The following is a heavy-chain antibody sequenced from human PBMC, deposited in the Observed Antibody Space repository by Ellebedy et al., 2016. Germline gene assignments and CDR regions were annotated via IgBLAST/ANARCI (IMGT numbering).Heavy chain of an antibody. CDR1: GGTFSNYA. D-gene: IGHD3-16*02. Sequence: SVKVSXKTSGGTFSNYAISWVRQAPGQGLEWMGGIIPVFGTTNYAQKFQGRLTITADESTRTAYMELNSLRSEDTAVYYCGRDSLGYTSLTDYWGQGTLVIVSS. J-gene: IGHJ4*02. CDR3: GRDSLGYTSLTDY. CDR2: IIPVFGTT. V-gene: IGHV1-69*13.